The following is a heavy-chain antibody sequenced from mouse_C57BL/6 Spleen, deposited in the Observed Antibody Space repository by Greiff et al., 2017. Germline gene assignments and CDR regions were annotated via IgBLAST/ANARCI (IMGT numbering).Heavy chain of an antibody. CDR1: GYTFTDYN. D-gene: IGHD2-4*01. Sequence: EVQLQQSGPELVKPGASVKMSCKASGYTFTDYNMHWVKQSHGKSLEWIGYINPNNGGTSYNQKFKGKATLTVNKSSSTAYMELRSLTSEDSAVYYCARPLYYDYDGGFAYWGQGTLVTVSA. CDR3: ARPLYYDYDGGFAY. J-gene: IGHJ3*01. CDR2: INPNNGGT. V-gene: IGHV1-22*01.